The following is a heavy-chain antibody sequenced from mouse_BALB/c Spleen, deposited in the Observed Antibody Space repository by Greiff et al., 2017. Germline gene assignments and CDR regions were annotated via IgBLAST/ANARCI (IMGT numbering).Heavy chain of an antibody. CDR2: IYPGSGST. V-gene: IGHV1S22*01. Sequence: LQQPGSELVRPGASVKLSCKASGYTFTSYWMHWVKQRPGQGLEWIGNIYPGSGSTNYDEKFKSKATLTVDTSSSTAYMQLSSLTSEDSAVYYCTRGGYGRYAMDYWGQGTSVTVSS. J-gene: IGHJ4*01. D-gene: IGHD2-10*02. CDR1: GYTFTSYW. CDR3: TRGGYGRYAMDY.